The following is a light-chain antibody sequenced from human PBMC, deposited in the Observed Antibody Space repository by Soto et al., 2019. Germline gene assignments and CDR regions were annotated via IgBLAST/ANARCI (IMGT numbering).Light chain of an antibody. CDR2: ANN. J-gene: IGLJ1*01. V-gene: IGLV1-40*01. Sequence: VLTQPPSVSGAPGQRVTISCTGSSSNIGAGYDVHWYQQLPGTAPKLLIYANNIRPSGVPGRFSGSKSGTSGSLAITGLQAEDEADYYCQSYDSSLSGYVFGTGTKVTVL. CDR1: SSNIGAGYD. CDR3: QSYDSSLSGYV.